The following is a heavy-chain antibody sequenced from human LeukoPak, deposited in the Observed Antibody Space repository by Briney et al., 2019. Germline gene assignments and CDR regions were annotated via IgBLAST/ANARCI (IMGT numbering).Heavy chain of an antibody. V-gene: IGHV3-48*03. Sequence: GGSLRLSCAASGFTFSSYAMNWVRQAPGKGLEWVSYINSGANTIFYADSVKGRFTISRDNAKNSLYLQMNSLRAEDTAVYYCARFVRGGSNSMPSFDYWGQGTLVTVSS. J-gene: IGHJ4*02. CDR3: ARFVRGGSNSMPSFDY. CDR2: INSGANTI. CDR1: GFTFSSYA. D-gene: IGHD1-26*01.